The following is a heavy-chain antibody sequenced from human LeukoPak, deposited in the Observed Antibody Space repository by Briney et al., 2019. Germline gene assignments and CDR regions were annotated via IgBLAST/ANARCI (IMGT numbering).Heavy chain of an antibody. J-gene: IGHJ4*02. V-gene: IGHV3-30*02. CDR2: IRHDGTNQ. CDR1: GFTFSSYG. CDR3: ARSRNVRTFDY. Sequence: GGSLRLSCAASGFTFSSYGIHWVRHAPGKGLGWVTFIRHDGTNQHYGDSVKGRFTISRDNLKNTVFLQMNRVRAEDTAVYFCARSRNVRTFDYWGQGTLVAVSS.